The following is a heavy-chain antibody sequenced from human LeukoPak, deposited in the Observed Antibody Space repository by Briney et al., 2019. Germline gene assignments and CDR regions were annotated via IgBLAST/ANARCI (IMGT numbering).Heavy chain of an antibody. CDR2: IYYSGST. Sequence: SETLSLTCTVSGGSISSYYWSWIRQPPGKGLEWIGYIYYSGSTNYNPSLKSRVTISVDTSKNQFSLKLSSVTAADTAVYYCARDVRQQLVRSFFWNWFDPWGQGTLVTVSS. D-gene: IGHD6-13*01. CDR1: GGSISSYY. V-gene: IGHV4-59*01. CDR3: ARDVRQQLVRSFFWNWFDP. J-gene: IGHJ5*02.